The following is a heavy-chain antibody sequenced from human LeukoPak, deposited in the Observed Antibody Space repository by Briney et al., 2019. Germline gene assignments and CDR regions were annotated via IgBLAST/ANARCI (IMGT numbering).Heavy chain of an antibody. D-gene: IGHD3-10*01. Sequence: GGSLRLSCVASGFTFSSYSMNWVRQAPGKGLEWVSSISSSFNYIYYADSVKGRFTISRDNAKNSLYLQMNSLRAEDTAVYYCAGDYYGSGSYYTPPGYWGQGTLVTVSS. CDR1: GFTFSSYS. J-gene: IGHJ4*02. CDR3: AGDYYGSGSYYTPPGY. CDR2: ISSSFNYI. V-gene: IGHV3-21*01.